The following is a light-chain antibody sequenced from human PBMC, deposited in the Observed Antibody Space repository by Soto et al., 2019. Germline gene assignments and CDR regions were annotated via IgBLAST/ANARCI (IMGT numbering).Light chain of an antibody. CDR2: EVS. V-gene: IGLV2-8*01. CDR3: SSYACSNNLV. Sequence: QSALTQPPSASGSPGQSVTISCTGTSSDVGGYNYVSWYQQHPGKAPKLMIYEVSTRPSGVPDRFSGSKSGNTASLTVSGLQAEDEADYYCSSYACSNNLVFGGGTKLTVL. CDR1: SSDVGGYNY. J-gene: IGLJ2*01.